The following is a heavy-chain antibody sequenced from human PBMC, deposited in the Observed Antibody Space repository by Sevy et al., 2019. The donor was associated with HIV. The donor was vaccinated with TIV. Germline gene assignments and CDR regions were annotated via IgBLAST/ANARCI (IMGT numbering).Heavy chain of an antibody. CDR1: GFSISNNFY. D-gene: IGHD3-3*01. V-gene: IGHV4-38-2*01. CDR3: ARARRPETNYFCMDV. CDR2: IYHSGTT. J-gene: IGHJ6*03. Sequence: SETLSLTCDVSGFSISNNFYWGWIRQHPGKGLEWIGSIYHSGTTYYSPSLNSRVTISVDMSNNQFALRLTSVTAADTAVYYCARARRPETNYFCMDVWGKGTTVTVSS.